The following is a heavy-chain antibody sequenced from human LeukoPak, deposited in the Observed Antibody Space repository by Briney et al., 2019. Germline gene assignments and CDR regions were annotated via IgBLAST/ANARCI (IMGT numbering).Heavy chain of an antibody. Sequence: GASVKVSCKTSGYTFTNYGIIWVRQAPGRGLEWMGWISAYNGNTNYGQKVQGRVTMTTDTSTSTAYMELRSLRSDDTALYYCARWLRDYNDWFDPWGQGTLVTVSS. CDR1: GYTFTNYG. CDR3: ARWLRDYNDWFDP. V-gene: IGHV1-18*01. CDR2: ISAYNGNT. J-gene: IGHJ5*02. D-gene: IGHD3-10*01.